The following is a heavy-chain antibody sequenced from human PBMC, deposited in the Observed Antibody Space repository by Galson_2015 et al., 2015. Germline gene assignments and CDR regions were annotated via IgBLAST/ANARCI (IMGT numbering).Heavy chain of an antibody. D-gene: IGHD1-26*01. CDR2: INHSGST. CDR1: GGSFSGYY. Sequence: SETLSLTCAVYGGSFSGYYWSWIRQPPGKGLEWIGEINHSGSTNYNPSLKSRVTISVDTSKNQFSLKLSSVTAADTAVYYCARASRGANYYWGQGTLVTVSS. V-gene: IGHV4-34*01. CDR3: ARASRGANYY. J-gene: IGHJ4*02.